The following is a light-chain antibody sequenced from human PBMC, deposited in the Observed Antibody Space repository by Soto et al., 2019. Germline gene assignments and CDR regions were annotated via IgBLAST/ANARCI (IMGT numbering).Light chain of an antibody. V-gene: IGKV3-11*01. Sequence: EIVLTQSPGTLSLSPGERATLSCRASQSVSTYLAWYQQKPGQAPMLIIYDAVNRATGIPARFSGSGSGTDFTLIIDSLEPEDFAIYYCQQRINWPLTFGGGTKVDIK. CDR3: QQRINWPLT. CDR2: DAV. J-gene: IGKJ4*01. CDR1: QSVSTY.